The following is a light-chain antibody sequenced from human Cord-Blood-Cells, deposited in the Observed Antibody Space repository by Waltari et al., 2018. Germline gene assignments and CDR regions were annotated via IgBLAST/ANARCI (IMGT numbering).Light chain of an antibody. J-gene: IGLJ3*02. Sequence: QSALTQPASVSGSPGQSITISCTGTSSDVGGYNYVSWYQQHPGKAPKLMIYDVSNRPSEVSNRFSGSKSGNTASLTISGLQAEDEADYYCSSYTSSSNWVFGGGTKLTVL. CDR3: SSYTSSSNWV. V-gene: IGLV2-14*03. CDR2: DVS. CDR1: SSDVGGYNY.